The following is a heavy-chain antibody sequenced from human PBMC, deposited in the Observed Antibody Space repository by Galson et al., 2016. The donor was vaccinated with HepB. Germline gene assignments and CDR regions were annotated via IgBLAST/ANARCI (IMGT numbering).Heavy chain of an antibody. CDR3: TRRWLRSDDY. Sequence: SLRLSCAASGFTFSTHEMNWVRQAPGKGLEWVSFITWSGTIVHYAESVKGRFTISRDNDQNSLYLQMNSLRVDDTAVYYCTRRWLRSDDYWGQGTLVTVSS. CDR1: GFTFSTHE. V-gene: IGHV3-48*03. D-gene: IGHD4-23*01. J-gene: IGHJ4*02. CDR2: ITWSGTIV.